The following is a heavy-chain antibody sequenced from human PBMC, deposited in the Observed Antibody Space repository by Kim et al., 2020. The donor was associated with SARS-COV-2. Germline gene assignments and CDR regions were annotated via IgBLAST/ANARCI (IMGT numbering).Heavy chain of an antibody. CDR2: INHSGST. CDR1: GGSFSGYY. J-gene: IGHJ4*02. CDR3: ARALDGFIAVAGKGFDY. Sequence: SETLSLTCAVYGGSFSGYYWSWIRQPPGKGLEWIGEINHSGSTNYNPSLKSRVTISVDTSKNQFSLKLSSVTAADTAMYYCARALDGFIAVAGKGFDYWGQGTLVTVSS. D-gene: IGHD6-19*01. V-gene: IGHV4-34*01.